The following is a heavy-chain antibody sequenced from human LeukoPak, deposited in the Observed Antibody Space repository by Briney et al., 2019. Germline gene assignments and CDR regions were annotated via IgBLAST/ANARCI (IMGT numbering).Heavy chain of an antibody. CDR1: GFTFDDYM. Sequence: PGGSLRLSCAASGFTFDDYMMHWVRQAPGKGLEWVSLISWDGSDTYYADSVKGRFTISRDNSKDSLYPQMNSLRTDDTALYYCAKDSGALEEGYFDSWGQGTLVTVS. J-gene: IGHJ4*02. CDR2: ISWDGSDT. CDR3: AKDSGALEEGYFDS. V-gene: IGHV3-43*01.